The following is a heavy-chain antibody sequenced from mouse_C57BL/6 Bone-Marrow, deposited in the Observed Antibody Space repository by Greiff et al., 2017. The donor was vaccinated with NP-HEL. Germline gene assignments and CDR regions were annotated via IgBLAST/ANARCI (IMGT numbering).Heavy chain of an antibody. CDR1: GFTFSSYA. J-gene: IGHJ3*01. V-gene: IGHV5-4*01. CDR2: ISDGGSYT. Sequence: EVQLQQSGGGLVKPGGSLKLSCAASGFTFSSYAMSWVRQTPEKRLEWVATISDGGSYTYYPDNVKGRFTISRDNAKNNLYLQMRHLKSEDTAMYYCARGRGWLLPSWFAYWGQGTLVTVSA. CDR3: ARGRGWLLPSWFAY. D-gene: IGHD2-3*01.